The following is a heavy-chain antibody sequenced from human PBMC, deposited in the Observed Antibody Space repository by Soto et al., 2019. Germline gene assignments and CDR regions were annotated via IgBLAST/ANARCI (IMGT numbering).Heavy chain of an antibody. CDR3: VKEVYLLEFDY. D-gene: IGHD2-8*01. CDR1: GFTFSSYA. CDR2: ISGTGTTT. Sequence: AVGSLRLSCAASGFTFSSYAMTWVRQAPGKGLEWVSTISGTGTTTYYADSVKGRFTISRDNSKNTLYLQMNSLRTEDTAVYYCVKEVYLLEFDYWGQGTLVTVSS. J-gene: IGHJ4*02. V-gene: IGHV3-23*01.